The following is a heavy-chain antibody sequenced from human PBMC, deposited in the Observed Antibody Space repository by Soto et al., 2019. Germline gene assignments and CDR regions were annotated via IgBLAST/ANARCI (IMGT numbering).Heavy chain of an antibody. D-gene: IGHD3-22*01. CDR3: ARVLPIVVVISGLDALD. CDR2: INAGNGNT. V-gene: IGHV1-3*01. Sequence: ASVKVSCKASGYTFTSYAMHWVRQAPGQRLEWMGWINAGNGNTKYSQKFQGRVTITRDTSASTAYMELRSLRSDDTAVYYCARVLPIVVVISGLDALDIGAKGQWSPSPQ. CDR1: GYTFTSYA. J-gene: IGHJ3*02.